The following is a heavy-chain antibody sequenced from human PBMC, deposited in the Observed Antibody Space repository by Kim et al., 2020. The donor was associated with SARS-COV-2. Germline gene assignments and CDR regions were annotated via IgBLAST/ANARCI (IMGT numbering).Heavy chain of an antibody. Sequence: GESLKISCKGSGYSFTSYWIGWVRQMPGKGLEWMGIIYPGDSDTRYSPSFQAQVTISADKSIITAYLQWSSLKASDTAMYYCARAPCGGDCYSGSLHFDFWGQGTLVTVSS. CDR2: IYPGDSDT. CDR3: ARAPCGGDCYSGSLHFDF. V-gene: IGHV5-51*01. D-gene: IGHD2-21*02. CDR1: GYSFTSYW. J-gene: IGHJ4*02.